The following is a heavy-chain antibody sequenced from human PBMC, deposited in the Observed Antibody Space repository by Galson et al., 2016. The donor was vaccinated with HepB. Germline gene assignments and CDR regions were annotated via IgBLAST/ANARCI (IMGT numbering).Heavy chain of an antibody. J-gene: IGHJ6*02. V-gene: IGHV3-48*03. CDR2: ISYTNAV. Sequence: SLRLSCAASGFTFSRYEFNWVRQAPGKGLEWVSHISYTNAVSYAASVKGRFTISRDNDGDSLFLEMRGLRVEDTAVYYCVRGMSNSWYAYKRSYYYSVELWGRGTSIIVSS. CDR3: VRGMSNSWYAYKRSYYYSVEL. D-gene: IGHD6-13*01. CDR1: GFTFSRYE.